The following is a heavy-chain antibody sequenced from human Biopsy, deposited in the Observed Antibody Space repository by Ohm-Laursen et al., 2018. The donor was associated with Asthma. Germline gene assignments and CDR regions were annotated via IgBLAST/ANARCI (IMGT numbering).Heavy chain of an antibody. D-gene: IGHD6-19*01. CDR1: VFTVSRDH. Sequence: SLRLSCAASVFTVSRDHMFWVRQVPGKGLEWVSVIYSGGTSDTADSVRGRFTITRDFYKNTLKLQMDSLRAEDTAVYYCARGDSSGWSHYYFDYWGQGTLVAVSS. J-gene: IGHJ4*02. CDR2: IYSGGTS. CDR3: ARGDSSGWSHYYFDY. V-gene: IGHV3-53*01.